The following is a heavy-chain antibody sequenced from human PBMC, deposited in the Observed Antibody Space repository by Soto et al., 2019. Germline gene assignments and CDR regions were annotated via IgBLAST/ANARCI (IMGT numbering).Heavy chain of an antibody. V-gene: IGHV3-21*01. Sequence: PGGSLRLSCAAFGFTFSSYGMNWVRQAPGKGLEWVSSISSSGNYIYYADSVKGRFTISRDNAKNSLYLQMNSLRAEDTAVYYCANGYGSTIWGQGTLVTVSS. D-gene: IGHD3-10*01. CDR2: ISSSGNYI. CDR1: GFTFSSYG. J-gene: IGHJ4*02. CDR3: ANGYGSTI.